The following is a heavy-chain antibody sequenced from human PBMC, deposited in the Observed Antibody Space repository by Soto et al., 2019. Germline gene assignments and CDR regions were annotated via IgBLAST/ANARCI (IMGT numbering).Heavy chain of an antibody. CDR2: IRSKANSYAT. V-gene: IGHV3-73*01. CDR1: GFTFSGSA. J-gene: IGHJ6*02. Sequence: EVQLVESGGGLVQPGGSLKLSCAASGFTFSGSAMHWVRQASGKGLEWVGRIRSKANSYATAYAASVKGRFTISRDDSXXTXYXXMNSLKTEDTAVYYCTRFVLVPAASDYYYYYGMDVWGQGTTVTVSS. CDR3: TRFVLVPAASDYYYYYGMDV. D-gene: IGHD2-2*01.